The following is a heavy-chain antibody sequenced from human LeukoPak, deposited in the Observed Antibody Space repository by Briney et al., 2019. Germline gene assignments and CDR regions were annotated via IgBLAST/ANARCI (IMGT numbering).Heavy chain of an antibody. J-gene: IGHJ4*02. Sequence: KSSETLSLTCAVSGVSISSYYWSWIRQPAGKGLEWIGRIYTSGSTNYNPSLKSRVTISVDTSKNQFSLKLSSVTAADTAVYYCARSGPVRGATFFDYWGQGTLVTVSS. CDR1: GVSISSYY. CDR3: ARSGPVRGATFFDY. CDR2: IYTSGST. V-gene: IGHV4-4*07. D-gene: IGHD3-10*01.